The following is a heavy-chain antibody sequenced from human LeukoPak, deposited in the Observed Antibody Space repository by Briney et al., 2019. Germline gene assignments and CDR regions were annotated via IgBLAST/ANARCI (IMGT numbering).Heavy chain of an antibody. CDR3: AREYYFDNSGYYGVGDY. J-gene: IGHJ4*02. V-gene: IGHV1-2*02. CDR2: FNPNSGGT. Sequence: ASVKVSCKASGYTFTAYYIHWVRQAPGQGLEWMGWFNPNSGGTNYAQEFQGRVTMTRDTSISTAYMELSRLRSDDTVVYYCAREYYFDNSGYYGVGDYWGQGTLVTVS. CDR1: GYTFTAYY. D-gene: IGHD3-22*01.